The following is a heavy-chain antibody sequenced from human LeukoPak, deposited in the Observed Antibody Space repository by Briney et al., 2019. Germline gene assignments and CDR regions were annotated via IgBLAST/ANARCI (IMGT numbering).Heavy chain of an antibody. J-gene: IGHJ3*02. V-gene: IGHV4-59*08. CDR2: IYYSGST. CDR3: ARHVSGWYGGAFDI. D-gene: IGHD6-19*01. CDR1: GGSISSYS. Sequence: SETLSLTCTVSGGSISSYSWSWIRQPPGKGLEWIGYIYYSGSTNYKPSLKSLVTISVDTSKNQFSLKLSSVTAADTAVYYCARHVSGWYGGAFDIWGQGTMVTVSS.